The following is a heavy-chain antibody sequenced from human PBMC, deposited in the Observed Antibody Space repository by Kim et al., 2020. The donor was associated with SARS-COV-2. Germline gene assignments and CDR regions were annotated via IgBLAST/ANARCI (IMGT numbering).Heavy chain of an antibody. CDR2: IYHSGST. CDR1: GGSISSSNW. D-gene: IGHD3-10*01. V-gene: IGHV4-4*02. J-gene: IGHJ6*02. Sequence: SETLSLTCAVSGGSISSSNWWSWVRQPPGTGLEWIGEIYHSGSTNYNPSLKSRVTISVDKSKNQFSLKLSSVTAADTAVYYCARSLPPYGSGSYGNYYYGMDVWGQGTTVTVSS. CDR3: ARSLPPYGSGSYGNYYYGMDV.